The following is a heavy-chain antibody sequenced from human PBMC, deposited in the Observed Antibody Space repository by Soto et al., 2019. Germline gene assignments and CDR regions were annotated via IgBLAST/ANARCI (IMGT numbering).Heavy chain of an antibody. CDR1: GGSISSSNW. CDR3: ARGFGYSSGWYGSVPYYYYYYGMDV. CDR2: IYHSGST. D-gene: IGHD6-19*01. J-gene: IGHJ6*02. Sequence: SETLSLTCAVSGGSISSSNWWSWVRQPPGKGLEGIGEIYHSGSTNYNPSLKSRVTISVDKSKNQFSLKLSSVTAADTAVYYCARGFGYSSGWYGSVPYYYYYYGMDVWGQGTTVTVSS. V-gene: IGHV4-4*02.